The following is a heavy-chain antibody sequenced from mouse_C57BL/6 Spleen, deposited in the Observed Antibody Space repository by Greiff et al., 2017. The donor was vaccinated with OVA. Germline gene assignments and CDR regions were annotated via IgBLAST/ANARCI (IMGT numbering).Heavy chain of an antibody. CDR1: GFTFSDYG. Sequence: DVKLVESGGGLVKPGGSLKLSCAASGFTFSDYGMHWVRQAPEKGLEWVAYISSGSSTIYYADTVKGRFTISRDNAKNTLFLQMTSLRSEDTAMYYCARKTAQASAMDYWGQGTSVTVSS. CDR3: ARKTAQASAMDY. V-gene: IGHV5-17*01. D-gene: IGHD3-2*02. CDR2: ISSGSSTI. J-gene: IGHJ4*01.